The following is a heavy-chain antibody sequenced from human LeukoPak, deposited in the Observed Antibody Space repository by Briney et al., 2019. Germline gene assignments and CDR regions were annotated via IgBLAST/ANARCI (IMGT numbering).Heavy chain of an antibody. CDR3: ARDQSDYDFWSGYKDAFDI. D-gene: IGHD3-3*01. J-gene: IGHJ3*02. V-gene: IGHV3-21*01. CDR2: ISSSSSYI. CDR1: GFTFSSYS. Sequence: GGSLRLSCAASGFTFSSYSMNWVRQAPGKGLEWVSSISSSSSYIYYADSVKGRFAISRDKAKNSLYLQMNSLRAEDTAVYYCARDQSDYDFWSGYKDAFDIWGQGTMVTVSS.